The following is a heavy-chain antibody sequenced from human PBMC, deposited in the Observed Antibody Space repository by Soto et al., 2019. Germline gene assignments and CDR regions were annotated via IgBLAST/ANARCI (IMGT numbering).Heavy chain of an antibody. CDR1: GFSLSTSGVG. D-gene: IGHD3-9*01. J-gene: IGHJ4*02. CDR3: ALRYYDIFTGSYYFDY. Sequence: QITLKESGPTLVNPTQTLTLTCTFSGFSLSTSGVGVGWIRQPPGKALEWVALIYWDDDKRYSPSLKSRLTISKDTYKSSVVFTLINMDTVDTATYYSALRYYDIFTGSYYFDYWGQGTLVTVSS. CDR2: IYWDDDK. V-gene: IGHV2-5*02.